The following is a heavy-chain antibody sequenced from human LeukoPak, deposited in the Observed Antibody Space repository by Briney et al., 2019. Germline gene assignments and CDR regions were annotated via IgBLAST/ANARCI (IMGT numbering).Heavy chain of an antibody. V-gene: IGHV3-53*01. CDR2: IYSGGST. CDR1: GFTVSSNY. D-gene: IGHD3-10*01. Sequence: GGSLRLSCAASGFTVSSNYMSRVRQAPGKGLEWVSVIYSGGSTYYADSVKGRFTISRDNSKNTLYLQMNSLRAEDTAIYYCAREGYYGSGSPPSLYFDYWGQGTLVTVSS. J-gene: IGHJ4*02. CDR3: AREGYYGSGSPPSLYFDY.